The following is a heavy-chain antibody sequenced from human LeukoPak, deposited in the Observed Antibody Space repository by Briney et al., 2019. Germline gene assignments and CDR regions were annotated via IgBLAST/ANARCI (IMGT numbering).Heavy chain of an antibody. CDR1: GFTFDDYA. CDR2: ISWNSGSI. CDR3: AKAPRGRQQLVHFDY. J-gene: IGHJ4*02. Sequence: PGGSLRLSCAASGFTFDDYAMHWVRQAPGKGLEWVSGISWNSGSIGYADSVKGRFTISRDNAKNSLYLQMNSLRAEDTAVYYCAKAPRGRQQLVHFDYWGQGTLVTVSS. V-gene: IGHV3-9*01. D-gene: IGHD6-13*01.